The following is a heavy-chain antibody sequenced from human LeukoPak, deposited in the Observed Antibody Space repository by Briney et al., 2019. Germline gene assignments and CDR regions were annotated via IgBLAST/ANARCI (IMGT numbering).Heavy chain of an antibody. CDR2: MNPNSGNT. J-gene: IGHJ6*03. Sequence: ASVKVSCKASGYTFTSYDINWVRQATGQGLEWMGWMNPNSGNTGYAQKFQGRVTITRNTSISTAYMELSSLRSEDTAVYYCARGIDYDFWSGYYGSYYYYMDVWGKGTTVTVSS. V-gene: IGHV1-8*03. CDR1: GYTFTSYD. D-gene: IGHD3-3*01. CDR3: ARGIDYDFWSGYYGSYYYYMDV.